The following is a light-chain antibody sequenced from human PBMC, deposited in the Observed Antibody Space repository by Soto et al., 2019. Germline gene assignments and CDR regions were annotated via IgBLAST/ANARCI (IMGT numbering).Light chain of an antibody. Sequence: AIRMTQSPSSLSASTGDRVTITCRASQGISSYLAWYQQKPGKAPKLLIYAASALPSGVPSRFSGSGSGTEFTLTISSLQPEDFATYYCQQSYSTPPTFGQGTKVDIK. CDR2: AAS. CDR3: QQSYSTPPT. J-gene: IGKJ1*01. CDR1: QGISSY. V-gene: IGKV1-8*01.